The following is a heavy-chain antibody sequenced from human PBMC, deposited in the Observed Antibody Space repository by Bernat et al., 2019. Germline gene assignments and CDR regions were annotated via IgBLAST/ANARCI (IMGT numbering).Heavy chain of an antibody. V-gene: IGHV1-69*02. D-gene: IGHD2-15*01. CDR1: GGTFSSYT. Sequence: QVQLVQSGAEVKKPGSSVKVSCKASGGTFSSYTISWVRQAPGQGLEWMGRIIPILGIANYAQKFQGRVTITADKSTSTAYMELSSLRSEDTAVYYCTLIVVVVSGSETPIHYWGQGTLVTVSS. CDR3: TLIVVVVSGSETPIHY. CDR2: IIPILGIA. J-gene: IGHJ4*02.